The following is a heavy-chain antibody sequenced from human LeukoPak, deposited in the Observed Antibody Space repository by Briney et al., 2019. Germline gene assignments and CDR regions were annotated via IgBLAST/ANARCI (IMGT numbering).Heavy chain of an antibody. CDR1: GFTFSSYS. J-gene: IGHJ4*02. D-gene: IGHD2-15*01. V-gene: IGHV3-21*01. CDR2: ISSSSSYI. Sequence: GGSLRLSCAASGFTFSSYSMNWVRQAPGKGLEWVSSISSSSSYICYTDSVKGRFTISRDNAKNSLYLQINSLSAEDTAVYYCARKRGTPDYWGQGTLVTVSS. CDR3: ARKRGTPDY.